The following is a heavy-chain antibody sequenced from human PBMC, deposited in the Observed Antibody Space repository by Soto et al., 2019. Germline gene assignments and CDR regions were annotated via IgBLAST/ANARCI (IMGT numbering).Heavy chain of an antibody. CDR2: VYFTGTT. CDR1: GSSLSYGVYY. CDR3: ARDGTSNHNYIDP. V-gene: IGHV4-31*03. J-gene: IGHJ5*02. D-gene: IGHD1-1*01. Sequence: PSETLSLTCTVSGSSLSYGVYYWIWLRQQPGKGLEWIGYVYFTGTTYYNPSLKSRLSLSVETSKNQFSLKLTSVTAADTAVYYCARDGTSNHNYIDPWGPGTLVTVSS.